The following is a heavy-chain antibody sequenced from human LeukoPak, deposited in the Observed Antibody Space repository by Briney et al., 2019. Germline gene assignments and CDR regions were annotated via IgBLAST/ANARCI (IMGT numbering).Heavy chain of an antibody. CDR2: IYYSGST. J-gene: IGHJ4*02. Sequence: SETLSLTCTVSGGSISSSSYYWGWIRQPPGKGLEWIGSIYYSGSTYYNPSLKSRVTISVDTSKNQFSLKLSSVTAADTAVYYCASDDGDYTVRYFDYWGQGTLVTVSS. CDR1: GGSISSSSYY. CDR3: ASDDGDYTVRYFDY. D-gene: IGHD4-17*01. V-gene: IGHV4-39*01.